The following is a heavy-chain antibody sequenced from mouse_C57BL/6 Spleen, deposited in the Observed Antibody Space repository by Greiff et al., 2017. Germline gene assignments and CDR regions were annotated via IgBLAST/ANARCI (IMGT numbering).Heavy chain of an antibody. CDR1: GFTFSSYG. Sequence: EVKLVESGGDLVKPGGSLKLSCAASGFTFSSYGMSWVRQTPDKRLEWVATISSGGSYTYYPDSVKGRFTISRDNAKNTLYLQMSSLKSEDTAMYYCARRGITTVAWYFDVWGTGTTVTVSS. CDR3: ARRGITTVAWYFDV. J-gene: IGHJ1*03. D-gene: IGHD1-1*01. V-gene: IGHV5-6*02. CDR2: ISSGGSYT.